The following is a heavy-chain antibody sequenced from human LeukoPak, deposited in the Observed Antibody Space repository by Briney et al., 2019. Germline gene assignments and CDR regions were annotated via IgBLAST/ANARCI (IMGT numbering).Heavy chain of an antibody. CDR3: TRVVITGTYFEN. CDR1: GGSISSYY. V-gene: IGHV4-59*01. J-gene: IGHJ4*02. CDR2: IYYSGST. D-gene: IGHD3-22*01. Sequence: KPSETLSLTCTVSGGSISSYYWSWILQPPGKGLECIGYIYYSGSTNYNPSLNSRFTISVDTSKNQFSLKLSSVPAADTAVYYCTRVVITGTYFENWGQGTLVTVSS.